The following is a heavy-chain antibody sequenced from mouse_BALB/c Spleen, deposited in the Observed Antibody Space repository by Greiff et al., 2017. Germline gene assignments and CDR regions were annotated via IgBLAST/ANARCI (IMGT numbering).Heavy chain of an antibody. CDR1: GYTFTSYW. CDR3: ARSDGTCDY. D-gene: IGHD1-1*01. CDR2: INPSTGYT. V-gene: IGHV1-7*01. J-gene: IGHJ2*01. Sequence: VKLQESGADLAKPGASVKMSCKASGYTFTSYWMHWVKQRPGQGLEWIGYINPSTGYTEYNQKFKDKATLTADKSSSTAYMQLSSLTSEDSAVYYCARSDGTCDYWGQGTTLTVSS.